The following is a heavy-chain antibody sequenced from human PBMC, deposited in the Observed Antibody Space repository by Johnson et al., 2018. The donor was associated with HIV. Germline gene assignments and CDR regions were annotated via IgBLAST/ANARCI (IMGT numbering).Heavy chain of an antibody. Sequence: VQLVESGGDLVKPGGSLRLSCAASGFTFDDYAMHWVRQAPGKGLEWVSGISWNSGSIGYADSVKGRFTISRDNAKNSLYLQMNRLRAEDTALYYCAKDIGDYVPGHAFDIWGQGTMVTVSS. D-gene: IGHD3-16*01. CDR2: ISWNSGSI. V-gene: IGHV3-9*01. CDR3: AKDIGDYVPGHAFDI. J-gene: IGHJ3*02. CDR1: GFTFDDYA.